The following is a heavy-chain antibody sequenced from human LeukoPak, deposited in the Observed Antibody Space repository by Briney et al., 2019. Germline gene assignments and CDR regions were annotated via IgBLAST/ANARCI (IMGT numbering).Heavy chain of an antibody. D-gene: IGHD5-18*01. J-gene: IGHJ4*02. CDR3: ARGQSIQLWLRIYFDY. CDR1: GGSISSGGYY. CDR2: INHSGST. V-gene: IGHV4-30-2*01. Sequence: SQTLSLTCTVSGGSISSGGYYWSWIRQPPGKGLEWIGEINHSGSTNYNPSLKSRVTISVDTSKNQFSLKLSSVTAADTAVYYCARGQSIQLWLRIYFDYWGQGTLVTVSS.